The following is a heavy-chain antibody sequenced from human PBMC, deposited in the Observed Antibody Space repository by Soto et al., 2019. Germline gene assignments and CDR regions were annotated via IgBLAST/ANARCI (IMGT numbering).Heavy chain of an antibody. Sequence: SDTLSLTCTVSGGSISSGGYYWSWIRQHPGKGLEWIGYIYYSGSTYYNPSLKSRVTISVDTSKNRFSLKLSSVTAADTAVYYCARGNSSPDAFDIWGQGTMVTVSS. D-gene: IGHD6-13*01. CDR3: ARGNSSPDAFDI. CDR2: IYYSGST. J-gene: IGHJ3*02. V-gene: IGHV4-31*03. CDR1: GGSISSGGYY.